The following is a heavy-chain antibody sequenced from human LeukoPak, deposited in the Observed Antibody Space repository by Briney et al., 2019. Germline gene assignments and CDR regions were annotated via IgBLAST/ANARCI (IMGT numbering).Heavy chain of an antibody. CDR2: ISAYTGNT. CDR3: ARDLGGLTGHYFDY. CDR1: GYTFATYG. J-gene: IGHJ4*02. V-gene: IGHV1-18*01. D-gene: IGHD1-20*01. Sequence: ASVKVSCKASGYTFATYGISWVRQAPGQGLEWMGWISAYTGNTYYAQNLQGRVTMTTDTSTSTAYLELRSLRSDDTAVYYCARDLGGLTGHYFDYWGQGTLVTVSS.